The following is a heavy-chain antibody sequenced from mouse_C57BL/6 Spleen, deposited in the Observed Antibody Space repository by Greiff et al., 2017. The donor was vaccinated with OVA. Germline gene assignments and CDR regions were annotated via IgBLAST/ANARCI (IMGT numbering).Heavy chain of an antibody. CDR3: ARGRWDYDDYFDY. Sequence: QVHVKQSGAELVKPGASVKMSCKASGYTFTTYPIEWMKQNHGKSLEWIGNFHPYNDDTKYNEKFKGKATLTVEKSSSTVYLELSRLTSDDSAVYYCARGRWDYDDYFDYWGQGTTLTVSS. CDR1: GYTFTTYP. V-gene: IGHV1-47*01. CDR2: FHPYNDDT. J-gene: IGHJ2*01. D-gene: IGHD2-4*01.